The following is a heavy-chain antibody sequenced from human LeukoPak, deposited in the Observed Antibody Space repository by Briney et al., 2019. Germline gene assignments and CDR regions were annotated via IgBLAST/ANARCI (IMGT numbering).Heavy chain of an antibody. D-gene: IGHD3-22*01. CDR3: TRAPYYYDSSCYS. J-gene: IGHJ4*02. V-gene: IGHV3-49*03. Sequence: GGSLRLSCTASGFTFGDYAMSWFRQAPRKGLEWVGFIRSKAYGGTTEYAASVKGIFTISRDDSKCIAYLQMNSLKTEDTAVYYCTRAPYYYDSSCYSRGQGTLVTVSS. CDR2: IRSKAYGGTT. CDR1: GFTFGDYA.